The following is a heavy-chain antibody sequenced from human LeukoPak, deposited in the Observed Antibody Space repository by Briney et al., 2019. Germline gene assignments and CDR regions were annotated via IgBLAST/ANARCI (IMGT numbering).Heavy chain of an antibody. CDR3: ATVGRLHYVLED. V-gene: IGHV1-18*01. D-gene: IGHD3-3*01. CDR1: GHTFPKNG. CDR2: VVGHNGHT. Sequence: GAAVNVSCKTSGHTFPKNGIAWVRQAPGQGLEWMGWVVGHNGHTKYAQRSQGRVIMTTDTSTSTAYMELRSLKSDDTAIYYCATVGRLHYVLEDWGQGTLVTVSS. J-gene: IGHJ4*02.